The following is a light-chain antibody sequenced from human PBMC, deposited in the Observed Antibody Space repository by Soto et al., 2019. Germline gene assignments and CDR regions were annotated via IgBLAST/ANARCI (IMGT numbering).Light chain of an antibody. CDR1: SSDIGSYNH. V-gene: IGLV2-14*03. CDR3: ISYTDRQSYL. J-gene: IGLJ1*01. CDR2: AVS. Sequence: QSALTQPASVSGSPGQSITISCSGTSSDIGSYNHVGWYQQFPGKSPKLMIYAVSDRPSGVSDRFSGSKSGITASLTISGLQTEDEADYYCISYTDRQSYLFGTGIKVTVL.